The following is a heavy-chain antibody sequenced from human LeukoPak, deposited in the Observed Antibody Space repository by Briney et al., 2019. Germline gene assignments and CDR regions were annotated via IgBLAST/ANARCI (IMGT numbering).Heavy chain of an antibody. V-gene: IGHV3-74*01. CDR1: GFTFSSYW. Sequence: GGSLRLSCAASGFTFSSYWMHWVRQAPGEGLVWVSRINTDGSSTSYADSVKGRFTISRDNAKNTLYLQMNSLRAEDTAVYYCARDGVPAAIRAFDIWGQGTMVTVSS. J-gene: IGHJ3*02. CDR3: ARDGVPAAIRAFDI. CDR2: INTDGSST. D-gene: IGHD2-2*02.